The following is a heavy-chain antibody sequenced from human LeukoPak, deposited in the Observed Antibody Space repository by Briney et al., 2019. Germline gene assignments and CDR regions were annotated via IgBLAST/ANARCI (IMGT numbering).Heavy chain of an antibody. CDR1: GGSISSHY. CDR2: ISYSGST. V-gene: IGHV4-59*11. Sequence: PSDTLSLTCTLSGGSISSHYWTWIRPSPGKGLECIGYISYSGSTNYTPSFKSRVTLSVATSKNQFSLKLSSGTAADTAVYSCARDPTAVTKGFDIWGQGTMVTVSS. CDR3: ARDPTAVTKGFDI. D-gene: IGHD4-17*01. J-gene: IGHJ3*02.